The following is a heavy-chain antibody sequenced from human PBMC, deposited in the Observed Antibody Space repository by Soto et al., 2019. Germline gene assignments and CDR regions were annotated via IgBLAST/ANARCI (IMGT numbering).Heavy chain of an antibody. CDR3: AGQTFTIAAASYGRSNWFDP. J-gene: IGHJ5*02. CDR1: GGSITSSSHF. D-gene: IGHD6-25*01. CDR2: IYFTGNT. Sequence: SETLSLTCSASGGSITSSSHFWGWVRQPPGKGLEWIGTIYFTGNTYYTPSLKSRLTMSIDTSKNEFPLRLNSVTAADTAVYYCAGQTFTIAAASYGRSNWFDPWGPGTLVTVSS. V-gene: IGHV4-39*01.